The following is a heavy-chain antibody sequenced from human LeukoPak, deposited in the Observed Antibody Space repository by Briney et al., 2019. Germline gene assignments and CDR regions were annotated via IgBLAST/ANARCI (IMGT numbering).Heavy chain of an antibody. D-gene: IGHD2-21*02. CDR1: GGSFSGYY. V-gene: IGHV4-34*01. CDR3: ARGVVVTAIHHYYYGMDV. Sequence: SETLSLTCAVYGGSFSGYYWSWIRQHPGKGLEWIGEINHSGSTNYNPSLKSRVTISVDTSKNQFSLKLSSVTAADTAVYSCARGVVVTAIHHYYYGMDVWGKGTTVTVSS. CDR2: INHSGST. J-gene: IGHJ6*04.